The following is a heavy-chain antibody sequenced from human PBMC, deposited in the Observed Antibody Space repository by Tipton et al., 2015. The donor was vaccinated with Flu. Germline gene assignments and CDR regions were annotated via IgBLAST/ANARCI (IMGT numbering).Heavy chain of an antibody. CDR3: ARLSYYDVDLKNFYFDY. CDR2: IYPSGTT. Sequence: TLSLTCTVSSGSIRSTNYFCAWIRQPPGKRLELIGCIYPSGTTYYNPSLKSRVTISVDTSKGQFSLKLRSVTAADTAVYYCARLSYYDVDLKNFYFDYWGQGALVTVSS. CDR1: SGSIRSTNYF. D-gene: IGHD3-10*02. J-gene: IGHJ4*02. V-gene: IGHV4-39*01.